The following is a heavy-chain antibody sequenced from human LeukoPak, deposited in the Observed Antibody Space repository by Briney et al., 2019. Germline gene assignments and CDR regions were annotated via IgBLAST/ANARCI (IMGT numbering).Heavy chain of an antibody. D-gene: IGHD6-19*01. CDR2: INHSGST. CDR1: GGSISSSSYY. CDR3: ARGNRPSSGWVLDY. J-gene: IGHJ4*02. V-gene: IGHV4-39*07. Sequence: SETLSLTCTVSGGSISSSSYYWGWIRRPPGKGLEWIGEINHSGSTNYNPSLKSRVTISVDTSKNQFSLKLSSVTAADTAVYYCARGNRPSSGWVLDYWGQGTLVTVSS.